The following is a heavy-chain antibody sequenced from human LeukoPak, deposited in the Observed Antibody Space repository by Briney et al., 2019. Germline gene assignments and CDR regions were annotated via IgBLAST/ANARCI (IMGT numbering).Heavy chain of an antibody. CDR1: GFTFSKYW. Sequence: GGSLRLSCAASGFTFSKYWLFWVRQAPGKGLVWVSRINNDGTTTNYADSVKGRFTISRDNAKNTLSLQLNSLRAEDTAVYYCASSGITVTPSYFYCMDVWGKGTTVTVSS. CDR3: ASSGITVTPSYFYCMDV. V-gene: IGHV3-74*01. D-gene: IGHD4-17*01. CDR2: INNDGTTT. J-gene: IGHJ6*03.